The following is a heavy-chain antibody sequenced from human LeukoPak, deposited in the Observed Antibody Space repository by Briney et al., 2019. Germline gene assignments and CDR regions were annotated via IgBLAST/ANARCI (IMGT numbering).Heavy chain of an antibody. CDR2: INAGNGNT. D-gene: IGHD5-12*01. CDR1: GYAFTTYA. J-gene: IGHJ5*02. Sequence: ASVKVSCKASGYAFTTYAMHWVRQAPGQRLEWMGWINAGNGNTKYSQKFQGRVTITRDTSASTAYMELSSLRSEDTAVYYCARSRPYSGYDSWGQGTLVTVSS. CDR3: ARSRPYSGYDS. V-gene: IGHV1-3*01.